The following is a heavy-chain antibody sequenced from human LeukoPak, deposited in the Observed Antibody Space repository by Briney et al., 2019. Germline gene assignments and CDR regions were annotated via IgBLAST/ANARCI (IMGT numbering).Heavy chain of an antibody. CDR3: ARGTVYGGNAYYFDY. D-gene: IGHD4-23*01. CDR1: GGSISSYY. V-gene: IGHV4-59*01. CDR2: IYYSGST. Sequence: SSETLSLTCTVSGGSISSYYWSWIRQPLGKGLEWLGNIYYSGSTNYNPSLKSRVTISVDTSKNQFSLKLSSVTAADTAVYYCARGTVYGGNAYYFDYWGQGTLVTVSS. J-gene: IGHJ4*02.